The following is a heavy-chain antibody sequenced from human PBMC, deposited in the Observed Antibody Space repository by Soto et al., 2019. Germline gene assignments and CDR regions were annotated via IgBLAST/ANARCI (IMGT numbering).Heavy chain of an antibody. V-gene: IGHV4-39*01. CDR3: ARHDEWELLRPYYFDY. CDR2: IYYSGST. D-gene: IGHD1-26*01. J-gene: IGHJ4*02. CDR1: GGSISSSSYY. Sequence: SETLSLTCTVSGGSISSSSYYWGWIRQPPGKGLEWIGSIYYSGSTYYNPSLKSRVTISVDTSKNQFSLKLSSVTAADTAVYYCARHDEWELLRPYYFDYWGQGTLVTVSS.